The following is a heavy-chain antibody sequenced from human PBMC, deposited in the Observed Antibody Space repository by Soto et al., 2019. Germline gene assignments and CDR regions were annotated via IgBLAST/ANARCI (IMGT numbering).Heavy chain of an antibody. V-gene: IGHV3-48*02. CDR3: ARDDGIFDF. CDR2: ISSSSSTI. D-gene: IGHD2-15*01. J-gene: IGHJ4*02. CDR1: GFTFSSYD. Sequence: EVQLVESGGGLVQPGGSLRLSCAASGFTFSSYDMNWVRQAPGKGLEWVSYISSSSSTISYADSVKGRFTISRDNAKNSQYLQMNSLRDEDTAVYYCARDDGIFDFWGQGTLVTVSS.